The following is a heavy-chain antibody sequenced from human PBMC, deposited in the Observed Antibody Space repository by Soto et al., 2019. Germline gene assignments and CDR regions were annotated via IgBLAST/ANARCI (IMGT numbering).Heavy chain of an antibody. V-gene: IGHV3-66*04. Sequence: GGSLRLSCAASGFSVSINYMSWVRQAPGKGLEWVSLIRSGGDTDYADSVRGRFTISRDNSKSTVFLQMNSLRAEDTAIYYCARQAPYYAMDVWGQGTTVTVSS. CDR2: IRSGGDT. CDR3: ARQAPYYAMDV. CDR1: GFSVSINY. J-gene: IGHJ6*02.